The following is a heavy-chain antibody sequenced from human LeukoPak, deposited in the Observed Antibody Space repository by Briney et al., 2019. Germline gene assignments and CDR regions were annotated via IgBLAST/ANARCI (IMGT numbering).Heavy chain of an antibody. D-gene: IGHD3-3*01. CDR3: ASAFWSGYYIRPYYYYGMDV. CDR2: IWYDGSNK. CDR1: GFTFSSYG. J-gene: IGHJ6*02. V-gene: IGHV3-33*01. Sequence: PGGSLRLSCAASGFTFSSYGMHWVRQAPGKGLEWVAVIWYDGSNKYYADSVKGRFTISRDNSKNTLYLQMSSLRAEDTAVYYCASAFWSGYYIRPYYYYGMDVWGQGTTVTVSS.